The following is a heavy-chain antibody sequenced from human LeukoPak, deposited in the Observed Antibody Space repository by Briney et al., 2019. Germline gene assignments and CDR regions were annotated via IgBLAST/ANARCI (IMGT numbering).Heavy chain of an antibody. CDR2: IWYDGSNK. J-gene: IGHJ6*03. Sequence: PGRSLRLSCAASGFTFSSYGMHWVRQAPGKGLEWVAVIWYDGSNKYYADSVKGRFTISRDNSKNTLYLQMNSLRAEDTAVYYCARAGGLNYMTKYYYYYMDVWGKGTTVTVSS. CDR3: ARAGGLNYMTKYYYYYMDV. CDR1: GFTFSSYG. V-gene: IGHV3-33*01. D-gene: IGHD4-11*01.